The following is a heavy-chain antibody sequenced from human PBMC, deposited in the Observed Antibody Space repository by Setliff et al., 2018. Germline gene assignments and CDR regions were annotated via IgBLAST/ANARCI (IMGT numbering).Heavy chain of an antibody. D-gene: IGHD3-3*01. J-gene: IGHJ4*02. Sequence: GGSLRLSCAASGFTFSDYYMNWIRQGPGKGLEWLSYISSSSSYIYYADSVKGRFTISRDNAKNSLYLQMNSLRAEDTAVYYCARDGYHFWSGESCFDYWGQGTLVTVSS. CDR1: GFTFSDYY. V-gene: IGHV3-11*06. CDR3: ARDGYHFWSGESCFDY. CDR2: ISSSSSYI.